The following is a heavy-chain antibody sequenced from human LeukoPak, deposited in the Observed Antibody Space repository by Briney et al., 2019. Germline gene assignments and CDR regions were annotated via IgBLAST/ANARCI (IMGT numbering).Heavy chain of an antibody. Sequence: PSETLSLTCTVSGGSISNSSYFWGWIRQPPGRGLEWIGSIYHSGSTYYNSSLKSRVTISVDTSKNQFSLKLSSVTAADTAVYYCARDGLWIQNAFDIWGQGTMVTVSS. CDR2: IYHSGST. J-gene: IGHJ3*02. D-gene: IGHD5-18*01. CDR1: GGSISNSSYF. CDR3: ARDGLWIQNAFDI. V-gene: IGHV4-39*07.